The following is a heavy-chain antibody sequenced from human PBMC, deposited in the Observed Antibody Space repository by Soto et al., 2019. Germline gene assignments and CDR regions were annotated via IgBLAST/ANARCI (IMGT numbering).Heavy chain of an antibody. CDR1: GGSISSDKW. Sequence: QVHLQESGPGLVKPSGTLALTCAVSGGSISSDKWWTWVRQPPGKGLEWIGEISHRGSTNYSTSFKSRLSLSVDTTKTQFSLRLTSVTAADTAVYYCAAIPLTSGVVSGRFDPWGQGIMVTVSS. J-gene: IGHJ5*02. CDR3: AAIPLTSGVVSGRFDP. CDR2: ISHRGST. V-gene: IGHV4-4*02. D-gene: IGHD3-3*01.